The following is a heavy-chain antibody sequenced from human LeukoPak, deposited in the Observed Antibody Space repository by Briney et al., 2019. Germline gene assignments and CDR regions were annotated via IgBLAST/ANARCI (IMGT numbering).Heavy chain of an antibody. CDR3: ASSPDGGGYGYDY. Sequence: SVKVSCKASGGTFSSYAISWVRQAPGQGLEWMGGIIPIFGTANYAQKFQGRVTITADESTSTAYMELSSLRSEDTAAYYCASSPDGGGYGYDYWGQGTLVTVSS. D-gene: IGHD5-18*01. V-gene: IGHV1-69*13. J-gene: IGHJ4*02. CDR1: GGTFSSYA. CDR2: IIPIFGTA.